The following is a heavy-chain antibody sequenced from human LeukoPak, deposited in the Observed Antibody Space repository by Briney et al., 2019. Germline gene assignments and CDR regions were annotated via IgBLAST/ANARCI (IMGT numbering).Heavy chain of an antibody. D-gene: IGHD3-22*01. Sequence: SVKVSCKASGGTFSSYAISWVRQAPGQGLEWMGRIIPILGIANYAQKFQGRVTITADKSTSTAYMELSSLRSEDTAVYYCAKERGYYYDSSGYYSGLDYWGQGTLVTVSS. CDR3: AKERGYYYDSSGYYSGLDY. J-gene: IGHJ4*02. CDR2: IIPILGIA. V-gene: IGHV1-69*04. CDR1: GGTFSSYA.